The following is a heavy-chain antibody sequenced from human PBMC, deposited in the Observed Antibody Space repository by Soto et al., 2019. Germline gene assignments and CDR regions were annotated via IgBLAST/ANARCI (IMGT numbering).Heavy chain of an antibody. CDR2: ISTDGSST. CDR1: GFTFSTYW. J-gene: IGHJ4*02. CDR3: ARATGSNQPFAY. Sequence: EVQLVESGGGLVQPGGSLRLSCAATGFTFSTYWMHWVRQGPGKGLVWVSRISTDGSSTTYADSVKGRFTISRDNAKNTLYLQMNCLRAEDTAVYYCARATGSNQPFAYWGQGSLVTVSS. V-gene: IGHV3-74*01. D-gene: IGHD2-2*01.